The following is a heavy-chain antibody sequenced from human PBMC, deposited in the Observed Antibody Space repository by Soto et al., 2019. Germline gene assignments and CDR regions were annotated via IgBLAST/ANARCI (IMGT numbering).Heavy chain of an antibody. Sequence: QVQLVESGGGVVQPGRSLRLSCAASGFTFSSYAMHWVRQAPGKGLEWVAVISYDGSNKYYADSVKGRFTISRDKSKHTLDLQMNSLRAEDTAVYYWASATVTRSWFDPWGQGTLVTVSS. D-gene: IGHD4-17*01. CDR2: ISYDGSNK. CDR3: ASATVTRSWFDP. V-gene: IGHV3-30-3*01. CDR1: GFTFSSYA. J-gene: IGHJ5*02.